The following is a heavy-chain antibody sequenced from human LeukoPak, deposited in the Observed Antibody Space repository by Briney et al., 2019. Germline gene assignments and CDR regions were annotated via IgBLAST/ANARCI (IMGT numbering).Heavy chain of an antibody. D-gene: IGHD2-2*03. CDR2: ISDDGSNK. J-gene: IGHJ3*02. CDR3: AGVDDLDAFDI. V-gene: IGHV3-30-3*01. CDR1: GFTFSSYA. Sequence: PGGSLRLSCAASGFTFSSYAMHWVRQAPGKGLEWVAVISDDGSNKYYADSVKGRFTISRDNSKNTLYLQMNSLRAEDTAVYYCAGVDDLDAFDIWGQGTMVTVSS.